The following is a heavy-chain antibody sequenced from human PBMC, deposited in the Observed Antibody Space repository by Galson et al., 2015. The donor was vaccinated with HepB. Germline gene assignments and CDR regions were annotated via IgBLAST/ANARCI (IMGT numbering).Heavy chain of an antibody. Sequence: SETLSLTCTVSGGSISSSISYWGWIRQPPGKGLEWIGTIYNSGSTYYNPSLKSRVSISVDTSKNQFSLKLSSVTAADTAVYYCARLLEYYGDKIFDHWGQGTLVPVSS. CDR1: GGSISSSISY. CDR3: ARLLEYYGDKIFDH. CDR2: IYNSGST. J-gene: IGHJ4*02. V-gene: IGHV4-39*01. D-gene: IGHD2/OR15-2a*01.